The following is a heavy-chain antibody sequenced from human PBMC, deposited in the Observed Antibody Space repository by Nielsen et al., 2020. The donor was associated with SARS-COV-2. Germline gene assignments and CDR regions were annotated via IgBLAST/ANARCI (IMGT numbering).Heavy chain of an antibody. Sequence: AGSLRLSCAASGFTFSSYSMNWVRQAPGKGLEWVANIKPDGSEKYYVDSVKGRFTISRDNVKNSLDLQMNSLRAEDMAVYYCATNSDWRHDYWGQGTLVTVST. V-gene: IGHV3-7*01. CDR3: ATNSDWRHDY. CDR2: IKPDGSEK. CDR1: GFTFSSYS. D-gene: IGHD6-19*01. J-gene: IGHJ4*02.